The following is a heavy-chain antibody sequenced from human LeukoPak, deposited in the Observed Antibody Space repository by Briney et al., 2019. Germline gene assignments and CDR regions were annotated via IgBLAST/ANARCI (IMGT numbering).Heavy chain of an antibody. J-gene: IGHJ4*02. V-gene: IGHV3-33*01. Sequence: PGGSLRLSCAASGFTFSSYGMHRVRQAPGKGLEWVAVIWYDGSNKYYADSVKGRFTISRDNSKNTLYLQMNSLRAEDTAVYYCARGHIAAAGTGFDYWGQGTLVTVSS. CDR2: IWYDGSNK. D-gene: IGHD6-13*01. CDR3: ARGHIAAAGTGFDY. CDR1: GFTFSSYG.